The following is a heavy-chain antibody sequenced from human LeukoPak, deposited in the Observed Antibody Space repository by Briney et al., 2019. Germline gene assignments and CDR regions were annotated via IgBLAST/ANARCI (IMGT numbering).Heavy chain of an antibody. CDR2: IIPILGIA. D-gene: IGHD3-22*01. CDR1: GYTFTGYY. V-gene: IGHV1-69*04. CDR3: AREDYYDSSGYYQPTDY. Sequence: GASVKVSCKASGYTFTGYYMHWVRQAPGQGLEWMGRIIPILGIANYAQKFQGRVTITADKSTSTAYMELSSLRSEDTAVYYCAREDYYDSSGYYQPTDYWGQGTLVTVSS. J-gene: IGHJ4*02.